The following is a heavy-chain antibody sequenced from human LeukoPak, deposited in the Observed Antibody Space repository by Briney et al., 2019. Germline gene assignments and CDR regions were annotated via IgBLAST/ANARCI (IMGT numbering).Heavy chain of an antibody. V-gene: IGHV1-69*13. Sequence: SLKVSCKASGGTFSSYAISWVRQAPGQGLEWMGGIIPSFSTANYAQKFQGRVTITADESTSTAYMELSSLRSEDTAVYYCARGPEGEYQLLTFLAYWGQGTLVTVST. D-gene: IGHD2-2*01. CDR3: ARGPEGEYQLLTFLAY. CDR1: GGTFSSYA. J-gene: IGHJ4*02. CDR2: IIPSFSTA.